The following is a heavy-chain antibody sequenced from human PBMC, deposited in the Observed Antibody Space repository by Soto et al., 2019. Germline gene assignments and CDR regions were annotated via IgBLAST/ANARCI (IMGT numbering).Heavy chain of an antibody. D-gene: IGHD3-22*01. Sequence: KVSCKASGGTFSSYAISWVRQAPGQGLEWMGGIIPIFGTANYAQKFQGRVTITADKSTSTAYMELSSLRSEDTAVYYCARAKSAYYYDSSGYYYWGQGTLVTVSS. CDR3: ARAKSAYYYDSSGYYY. J-gene: IGHJ4*02. V-gene: IGHV1-69*06. CDR2: IIPIFGTA. CDR1: GGTFSSYA.